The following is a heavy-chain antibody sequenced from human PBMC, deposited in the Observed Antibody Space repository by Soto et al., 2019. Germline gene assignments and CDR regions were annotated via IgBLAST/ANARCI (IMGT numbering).Heavy chain of an antibody. CDR1: GFTFSNYA. CDR2: ISSGSSFI. CDR3: AREGVPNYDYWSGDASDL. J-gene: IGHJ3*01. Sequence: EMQLVESGGALVKPGGSLRLSCAASGFTFSNYAMNWVRQAPGKGLEWVSSISSGSSFISYADSVKGRFTISRDNANKSLHLEMNSLRAEDTALYYCAREGVPNYDYWSGDASDLWGHGTMVTVYS. V-gene: IGHV3-21*01. D-gene: IGHD3-3*01.